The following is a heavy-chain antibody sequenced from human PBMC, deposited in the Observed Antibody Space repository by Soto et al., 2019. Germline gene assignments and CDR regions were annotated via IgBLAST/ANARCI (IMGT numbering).Heavy chain of an antibody. J-gene: IGHJ4*02. V-gene: IGHV4-39*01. CDR3: ARRGYSYGFPFDY. CDR1: GGSISSGSYY. CDR2: IYYRGST. Sequence: QLQLQESGPGLVKPSETLSLSCTVSGGSISSGSYYWGWVRQPPGKGLEWVGSIYYRGSTYYNPSLKSRVPISVATSKNQFSLKVSSVTAADTAVYYCARRGYSYGFPFDYWGQGTLVTVSS. D-gene: IGHD5-18*01.